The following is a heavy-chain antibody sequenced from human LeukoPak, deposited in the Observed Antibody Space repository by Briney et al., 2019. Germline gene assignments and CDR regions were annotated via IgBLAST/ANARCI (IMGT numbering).Heavy chain of an antibody. CDR1: GYTLTELS. Sequence: ASVKVSCKVSGYTLTELSMHWVRQAPGKGLEWMGGFDPEDGETIYAQKFQGRVTMTEDTSTDTAYMELSSLRSEDTAVYYCATASYIFGVATSFDYWGQGTLVTVSS. CDR3: ATASYIFGVATSFDY. V-gene: IGHV1-24*01. D-gene: IGHD3-3*02. J-gene: IGHJ4*02. CDR2: FDPEDGET.